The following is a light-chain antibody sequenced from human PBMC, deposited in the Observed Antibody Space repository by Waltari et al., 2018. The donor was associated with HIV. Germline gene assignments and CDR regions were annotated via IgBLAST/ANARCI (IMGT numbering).Light chain of an antibody. CDR3: QQYYTAPYT. Sequence: IVMTQSPASLAVTLGDRVTIHCKSSRNVFGMTYQVGYLSWYQQKPGQPPKLLIRWGSTREGGVPERFSAGGYGTEFTLTISSLQEEDVGVYYCQQYYTAPYTFGQGTRVEVK. CDR1: RNVFGMTYQVGY. CDR2: WGS. V-gene: IGKV4-1*01. J-gene: IGKJ2*01.